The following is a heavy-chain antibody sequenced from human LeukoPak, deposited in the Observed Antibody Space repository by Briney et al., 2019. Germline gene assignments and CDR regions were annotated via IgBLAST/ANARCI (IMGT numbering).Heavy chain of an antibody. CDR3: ARARHGSGSSWHHFDY. V-gene: IGHV1-18*01. CDR1: GYTFTSYG. D-gene: IGHD6-13*01. Sequence: ASVKVSCKASGYTFTSYGISWVRQAPGQGLEWVGWISAYNGNTNYAQKLQGRVTMTTDTSTSTAYMELRSLRSDDTAVYYCARARHGSGSSWHHFDYWGQGTLVTVSS. CDR2: ISAYNGNT. J-gene: IGHJ4*02.